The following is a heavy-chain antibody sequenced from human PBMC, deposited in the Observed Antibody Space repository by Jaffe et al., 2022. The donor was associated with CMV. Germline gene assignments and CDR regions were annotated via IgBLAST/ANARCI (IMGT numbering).Heavy chain of an antibody. CDR1: GDSITNSY. Sequence: QVLLQESGPGLVKPAETLSLTCTVSGDSITNSYWNWMRQYPGKGLEWIGSFYYPETTNYNPSLKSRVTLSLDTSRHQFSLRLASVSAADTAVYYCARSVGSRPINYIDYWGQGTLVTVSS. CDR3: ARSVGSRPINYIDY. D-gene: IGHD6-6*01. CDR2: FYYPETT. V-gene: IGHV4-59*01. J-gene: IGHJ4*02.